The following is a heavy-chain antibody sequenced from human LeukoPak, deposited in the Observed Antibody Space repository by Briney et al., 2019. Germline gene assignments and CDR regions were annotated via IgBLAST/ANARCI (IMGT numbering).Heavy chain of an antibody. CDR1: GGSFSGFY. CDR2: INHSGST. Sequence: SETLSLTCAVYGGSFSGFYWSWIRQPPGKGLEWIGEINHSGSTNYNPSLKSRVTISVDTSKNQFSLKVNSVTAADTAVYYCARGAVSYYGSGYAYHYYYYGMDVWGQGSTATVSS. CDR3: ARGAVSYYGSGYAYHYYYYGMDV. J-gene: IGHJ6*02. D-gene: IGHD3-10*01. V-gene: IGHV4-34*01.